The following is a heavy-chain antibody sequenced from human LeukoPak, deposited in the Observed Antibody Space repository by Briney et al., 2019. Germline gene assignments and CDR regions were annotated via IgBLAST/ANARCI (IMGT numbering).Heavy chain of an antibody. D-gene: IGHD6-13*01. Sequence: GGSLRLSCAASGFTFSSYAMHWVRQAPGKGLEWVAFIRYDGSNEYYADSVKGRFTISRDNSKNTLYLQTNSLKAEDTAVYYCAKDYSSSWYGFDYWGQGTLVTVSS. CDR1: GFTFSSYA. V-gene: IGHV3-30*02. CDR3: AKDYSSSWYGFDY. CDR2: IRYDGSNE. J-gene: IGHJ4*02.